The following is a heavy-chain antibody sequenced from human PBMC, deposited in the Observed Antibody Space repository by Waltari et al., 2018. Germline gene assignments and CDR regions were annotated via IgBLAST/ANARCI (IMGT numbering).Heavy chain of an antibody. Sequence: QVQLVQSGAEVKKPGASVKVSCKASVYTFTSYDINRVRQATGQGLECMGWMNPNSGNTGYAQKFQGRVTMTRNTSISTAYMELSSLRSEDTAVYYCARGIMAAADPYNWFDPWGQGTLVTVSS. J-gene: IGHJ5*02. CDR3: ARGIMAAADPYNWFDP. D-gene: IGHD6-13*01. V-gene: IGHV1-8*01. CDR2: MNPNSGNT. CDR1: VYTFTSYD.